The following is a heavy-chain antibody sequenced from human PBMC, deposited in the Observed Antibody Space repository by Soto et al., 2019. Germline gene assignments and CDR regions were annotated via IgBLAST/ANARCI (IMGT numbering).Heavy chain of an antibody. V-gene: IGHV3-73*01. CDR1: GFTFSGSA. CDR2: IRSKANSYAT. CDR3: TRLVGAAGLYWYFDL. Sequence: GGSLRLSCAASGFTFSGSAMHWVRQASGKGLEWVGRIRSKANSYATAYAASVKGRFTISRDDSKNTAYLQMNSLKTEDTAVYYCTRLVGAAGLYWYFDLWGRGTLVTVSS. J-gene: IGHJ2*01. D-gene: IGHD6-13*01.